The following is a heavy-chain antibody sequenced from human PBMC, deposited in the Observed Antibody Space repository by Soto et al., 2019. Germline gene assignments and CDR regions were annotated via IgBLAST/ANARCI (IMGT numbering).Heavy chain of an antibody. CDR3: ARDLAPTVTTGY. CDR1: GGTFSSYA. V-gene: IGHV1-69*12. D-gene: IGHD4-17*01. CDR2: IIPIFGTA. J-gene: IGHJ4*02. Sequence: QVQLVQSGAEVKKPGSSVKVSCKASGGTFSSYAISWVRQAPGQGLEWMGGIIPIFGTANYAQKFQGRVTSTADEATSPAYMELSSLRAEGTAVYSCARDLAPTVTTGYWGQGTLVTVSS.